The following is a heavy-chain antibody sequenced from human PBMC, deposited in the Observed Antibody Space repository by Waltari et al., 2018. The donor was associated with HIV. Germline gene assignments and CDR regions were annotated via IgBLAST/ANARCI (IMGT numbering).Heavy chain of an antibody. D-gene: IGHD3-16*01. J-gene: IGHJ5*02. V-gene: IGHV3-53*05. CDR2: IYMDDTT. Sequence: VETGGTVIRPGGPLSLYCYPLNFSVGNNFVTWIRLAPGRTLEWVSSIYMDDTTHYADSVKGRFTISRDKFRNTVHLLMNFLLFDDTATYFCVKGVRYYGPWGQGTPVTVSS. CDR3: VKGVRYYGP. CDR1: NFSVGNNF.